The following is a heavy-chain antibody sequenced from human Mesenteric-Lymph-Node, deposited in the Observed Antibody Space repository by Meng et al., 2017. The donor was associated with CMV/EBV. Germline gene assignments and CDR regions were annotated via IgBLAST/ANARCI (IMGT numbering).Heavy chain of an antibody. V-gene: IGHV1-8*01. CDR3: ATVGRGYSFGPLGS. Sequence: ASVKVSCKASGYTFTTYDINWVRQAAGQGLEWMGWMDPNTGNTGYAQKFQGRVTMTRNTSISTAYMELSSLRSEDTAVYYCATVGRGYSFGPLGSWGQGTLVTVSS. CDR1: GYTFTTYD. CDR2: MDPNTGNT. D-gene: IGHD5-18*01. J-gene: IGHJ4*02.